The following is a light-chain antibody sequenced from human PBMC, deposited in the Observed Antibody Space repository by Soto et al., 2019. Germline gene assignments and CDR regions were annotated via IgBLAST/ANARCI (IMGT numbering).Light chain of an antibody. CDR2: DVS. V-gene: IGLV2-14*03. J-gene: IGLJ1*01. Sequence: QSALTQPASVSGSPGQSIAISCTGTSSDVGGYNYVSWYQHHPGKAPKLIIFDVSNRPSGISNRFSGSKSGNTASLTISELQAEDEADYYCISYTSSSPYVFGTGTKVTVL. CDR1: SSDVGGYNY. CDR3: ISYTSSSPYV.